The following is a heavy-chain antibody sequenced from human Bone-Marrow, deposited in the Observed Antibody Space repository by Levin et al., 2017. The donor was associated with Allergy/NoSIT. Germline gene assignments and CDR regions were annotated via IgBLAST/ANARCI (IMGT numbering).Heavy chain of an antibody. V-gene: IGHV1-18*01. J-gene: IGHJ6*02. Sequence: AASVKVSCKASGYTFTSYGISWVRQAPGQGLEWMGWISAYNGNTNYAQKLQGRVTMTTDTSTSTAYMELRSLRSDDTAVYYCARGAKITIFGVVIFPYYGMDVWGQGTTVTVSS. CDR3: ARGAKITIFGVVIFPYYGMDV. CDR1: GYTFTSYG. D-gene: IGHD3-3*01. CDR2: ISAYNGNT.